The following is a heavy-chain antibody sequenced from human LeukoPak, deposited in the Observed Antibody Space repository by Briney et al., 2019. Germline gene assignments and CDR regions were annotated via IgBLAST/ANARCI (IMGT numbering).Heavy chain of an antibody. J-gene: IGHJ4*02. CDR2: ISGTGAFT. CDR3: AGAPTGTSRFDY. D-gene: IGHD3-10*01. CDR1: EFTFPKYA. Sequence: GGSLRLPFEASEFTFPKYAMTWVRQAPGRGLEWVSTISGTGAFTFYADSVKGRFTISRDNSKNTLYLQMNSLRADDTAMYYCAGAPTGTSRFDYWGQGTLVTVSS. V-gene: IGHV3-23*01.